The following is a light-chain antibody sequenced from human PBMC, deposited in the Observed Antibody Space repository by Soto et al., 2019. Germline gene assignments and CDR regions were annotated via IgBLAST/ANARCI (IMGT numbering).Light chain of an antibody. CDR3: SPYTSSNTLMV. J-gene: IGLJ1*01. CDR1: SSDVGGYNY. Sequence: QSALTQPASVSGSPGQSSTISCTGTSSDVGGYNYVSWYQQHPGKAPKLMIYDVSNRPSGVSNRFSGSKSGNTASLTISGLQAEDEADYYCSPYTSSNTLMVFGTGTKVTVL. CDR2: DVS. V-gene: IGLV2-14*01.